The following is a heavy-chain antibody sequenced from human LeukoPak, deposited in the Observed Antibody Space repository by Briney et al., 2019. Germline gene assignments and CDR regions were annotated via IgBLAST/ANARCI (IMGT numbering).Heavy chain of an antibody. CDR3: AKDDSEDYDSSGYYPGPYFDY. V-gene: IGHV3-23*01. J-gene: IGHJ4*02. Sequence: PGGSLRLSCAASGFTFSSYAMSWVRQAPGKGLEWVSAISGSGGSTYYADSVKGRFTISRDNSKNTLYLQMNSLRAEDTAVYYCAKDDSEDYDSSGYYPGPYFDYWGQGTLVTVSS. CDR1: GFTFSSYA. D-gene: IGHD3-22*01. CDR2: ISGSGGST.